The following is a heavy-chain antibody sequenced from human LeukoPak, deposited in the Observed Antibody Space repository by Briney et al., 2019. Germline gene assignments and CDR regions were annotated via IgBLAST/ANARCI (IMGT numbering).Heavy chain of an antibody. CDR3: ARVEWELLLFDY. D-gene: IGHD1-26*01. CDR2: IYSGGST. V-gene: IGHV3-66*01. J-gene: IGHJ4*02. Sequence: GGSLRLSCAASGFTVRSNYMSGVRQAPGKELEWVSVIYSGGSTYYADSVKGRFTISRDNSKNTLYLQMNSLRAEDTAVYYCARVEWELLLFDYWGQGTLVTVSS. CDR1: GFTVRSNY.